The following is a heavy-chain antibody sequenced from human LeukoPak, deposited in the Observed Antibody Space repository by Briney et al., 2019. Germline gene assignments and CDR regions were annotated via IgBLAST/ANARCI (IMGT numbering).Heavy chain of an antibody. CDR2: MSPNSGDT. CDR1: GYTFTSYD. D-gene: IGHD7-27*01. CDR3: ARGPPNWGYDY. J-gene: IGHJ4*02. Sequence: ASVKVSCKASGYTFTSYDFNWVRQATGQRPEWMGWMSPNSGDTGYAQKFQDRVTMTRNTSISTAHMELSSLRSDDTAVYYCARGPPNWGYDYWGPGTLVTVSS. V-gene: IGHV1-8*01.